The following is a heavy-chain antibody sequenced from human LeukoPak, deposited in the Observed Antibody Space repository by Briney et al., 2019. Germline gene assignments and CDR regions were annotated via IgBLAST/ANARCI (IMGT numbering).Heavy chain of an antibody. V-gene: IGHV1-18*04. J-gene: IGHJ4*02. CDR1: GYIFNNHG. D-gene: IGHD3-22*01. Sequence: ASVKVSCKASGYIFNNHGISWVRQAPRQGLEWMGWISASNGNSKYAQKVQDRITLTTDTSTTTAYMELSRLRSDDAAMYYCARYTSGYYGYFDYWGQGTLVTVSS. CDR3: ARYTSGYYGYFDY. CDR2: ISASNGNS.